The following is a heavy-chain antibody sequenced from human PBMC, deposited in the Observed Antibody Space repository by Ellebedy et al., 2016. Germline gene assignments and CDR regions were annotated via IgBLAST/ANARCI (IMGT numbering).Heavy chain of an antibody. Sequence: GSLRLXXAVYGGSFSGYYWSWIRQPPGKGLEWIGEINHSGSTNYNPSLKSRVTISVDTSKNQFSLKLSSVTAADTAVYYCARFAGYSSGWYRDRTYFDYWGQGTLVTVSS. D-gene: IGHD6-19*01. V-gene: IGHV4-34*01. CDR3: ARFAGYSSGWYRDRTYFDY. J-gene: IGHJ4*02. CDR2: INHSGST. CDR1: GGSFSGYY.